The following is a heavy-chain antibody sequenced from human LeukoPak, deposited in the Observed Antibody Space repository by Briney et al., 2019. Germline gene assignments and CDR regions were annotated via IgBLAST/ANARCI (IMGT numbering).Heavy chain of an antibody. CDR2: MYYSGST. Sequence: SETLSLTCTVSGGSISSYYWSWIRQPPRKGLEWIGYMYYSGSTNYNPSLKSRVTISVDTSKNQFSLKLNSVTAADTAVYYCARESCSGGSCYLLDYWGQGTLVTVSS. CDR1: GGSISSYY. J-gene: IGHJ4*02. D-gene: IGHD2-15*01. V-gene: IGHV4-59*01. CDR3: ARESCSGGSCYLLDY.